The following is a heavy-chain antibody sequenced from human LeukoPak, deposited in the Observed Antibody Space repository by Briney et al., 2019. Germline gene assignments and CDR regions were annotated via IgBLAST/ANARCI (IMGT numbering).Heavy chain of an antibody. Sequence: PSETLSLTCTVSGGSISSSSYYWGWIRQPPGKGLEWIGSIYYSGSTYYNPSLKSRVTISVDTSKNQFSLKLSSVTAADTAVYYCARVVDSSGLFYFDYWGQGTLVTVSS. V-gene: IGHV4-39*07. J-gene: IGHJ4*02. CDR3: ARVVDSSGLFYFDY. CDR2: IYYSGST. CDR1: GGSISSSSYY. D-gene: IGHD6-19*01.